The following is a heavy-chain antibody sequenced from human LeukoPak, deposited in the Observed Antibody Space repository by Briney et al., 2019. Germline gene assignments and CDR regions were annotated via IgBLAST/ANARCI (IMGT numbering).Heavy chain of an antibody. CDR1: GYTFTSYY. D-gene: IGHD5-24*01. J-gene: IGHJ3*02. CDR3: ARDGYNAPPKNPGVAFDI. CDR2: INPSGGST. Sequence: ASVKVSCKASGYTFTSYYMHWVRQAPGQGLEWMGIINPSGGSTSYAQKFQGRVTMTRDTSTSTVYMELSSLRSEDTAVYYCARDGYNAPPKNPGVAFDIWGQGTMVTVSS. V-gene: IGHV1-46*01.